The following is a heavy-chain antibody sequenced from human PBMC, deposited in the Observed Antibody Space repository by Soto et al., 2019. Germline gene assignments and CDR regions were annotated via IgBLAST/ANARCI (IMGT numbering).Heavy chain of an antibody. Sequence: EVQLVESGGGLVQPGGSLRLSCAASGFTVSSHYMTWVRQAPGKGLEWVSVIHSGGSVYYADSVKGRFTISRDNSKNTLDVKMNSLRAEDTAVYYCATSLLTFTGYYMNFYMDVWGKGTTVTVSS. J-gene: IGHJ6*03. CDR3: ATSLLTFTGYYMNFYMDV. D-gene: IGHD3-9*01. CDR2: IHSGGSV. V-gene: IGHV3-66*01. CDR1: GFTVSSHY.